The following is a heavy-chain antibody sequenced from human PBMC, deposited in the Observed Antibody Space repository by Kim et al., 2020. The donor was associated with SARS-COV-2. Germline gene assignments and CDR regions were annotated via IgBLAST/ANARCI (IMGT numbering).Heavy chain of an antibody. V-gene: IGHV3-23*01. CDR2: ISGSGGRT. CDR3: AKAPTGRHYYDTTLDDYFDY. J-gene: IGHJ4*02. Sequence: GGSLRLSCAASGFMFNSHVMSWVRQAPGKGLDWVSAISGSGGRTFYADSVRGRFTISRDNSKNTLYLQMNSLRPEDTAVYYCAKAPTGRHYYDTTLDDYFDYWGQGTLVTVSS. D-gene: IGHD3-22*01. CDR1: GFMFNSHV.